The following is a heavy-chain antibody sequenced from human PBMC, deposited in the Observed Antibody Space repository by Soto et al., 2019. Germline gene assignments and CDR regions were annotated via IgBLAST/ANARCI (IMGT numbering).Heavy chain of an antibody. D-gene: IGHD2-2*01. Sequence: QVQLVESGGGLVKPGGSLRLSCAASGFTFSDYYMSWIRQAPGKGLEWVSYISGSGRTIHYADSVQGRFTISRDNAENSLYLQMNSLRAEDTAVYYCARDTHCSTSSCSAELGRFYYNYYMDVWGKGATVTVS. CDR2: ISGSGRTI. CDR1: GFTFSDYY. J-gene: IGHJ6*03. CDR3: ARDTHCSTSSCSAELGRFYYNYYMDV. V-gene: IGHV3-11*01.